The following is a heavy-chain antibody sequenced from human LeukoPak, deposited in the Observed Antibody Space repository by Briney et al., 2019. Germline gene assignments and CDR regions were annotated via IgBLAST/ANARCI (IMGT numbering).Heavy chain of an antibody. V-gene: IGHV3-30*18. J-gene: IGHJ4*02. CDR1: GFTFSSYG. CDR3: AKEVSPSSRYSSGWAFDY. CDR2: ISYDGSNK. D-gene: IGHD6-19*01. Sequence: PGRSLRLSCAASGFTFSSYGMHWVRQAPGKGLEWVAVISYDGSNKYYADSVKGRFTISRDNSKNTLYLQVNSLRAEDTAVYYCAKEVSPSSRYSSGWAFDYWGQGTLVTVSS.